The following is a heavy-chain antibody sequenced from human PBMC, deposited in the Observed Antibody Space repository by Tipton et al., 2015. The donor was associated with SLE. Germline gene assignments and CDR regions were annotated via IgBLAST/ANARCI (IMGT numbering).Heavy chain of an antibody. CDR3: ARDALNFYDSGDVRYYYMDV. J-gene: IGHJ6*03. CDR2: INPNSGGT. D-gene: IGHD3-22*01. Sequence: QVQLVQSGAEVKKPGASVKVSCKASGYTFTGYYMHWVRQAPGQGLEWMGRINPNSGGTSYAQKFRGRVTMTRDTSSSTVYMELSSLRSEDTAMYYCARDALNFYDSGDVRYYYMDVWGKGTTVTVSS. V-gene: IGHV1-2*06. CDR1: GYTFTGYY.